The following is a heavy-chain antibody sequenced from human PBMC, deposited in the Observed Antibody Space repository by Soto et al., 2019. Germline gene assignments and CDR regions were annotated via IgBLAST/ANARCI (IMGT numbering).Heavy chain of an antibody. CDR2: FDPEDGET. J-gene: IGHJ3*02. CDR1: GYSLTELS. D-gene: IGHD3-3*02. V-gene: IGHV1-24*01. Sequence: ASVKVSCKVSGYSLTELSMHWVRQAPGKGLEWMGGFDPEDGETIYAQKFQGRVTMNEDTSTDTAYMELSSLRSEDTAVYYCAGHFWSGAAPIWGQGTMVTVSS. CDR3: AGHFWSGAAPI.